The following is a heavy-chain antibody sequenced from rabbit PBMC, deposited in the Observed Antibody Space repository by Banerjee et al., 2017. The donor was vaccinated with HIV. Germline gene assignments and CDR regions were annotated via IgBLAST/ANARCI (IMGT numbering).Heavy chain of an antibody. Sequence: QSLEESGGDLVKPGASLTLTCTASGFSFSSGYDMCWVRQAPGKGLEWIACIVAGSSGSTYYASWAKGRFTISKTSSTTVTLQMASLTAADTATYFCARASNEDWYFNLWGPGTLVTVS. V-gene: IGHV1S40*01. J-gene: IGHJ4*01. CDR1: GFSFSSGYD. D-gene: IGHD1-1*01. CDR3: ARASNEDWYFNL. CDR2: IVAGSSGST.